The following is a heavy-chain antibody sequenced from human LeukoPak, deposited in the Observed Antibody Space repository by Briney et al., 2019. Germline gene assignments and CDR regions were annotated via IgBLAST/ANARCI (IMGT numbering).Heavy chain of an antibody. Sequence: SETLSLTCTVSGGSISSSSYYWGWIRQPPGKGLEWIGSIYYSGSTYYNPSLKSRVTISVDTSKNQFSLKLSSVTAADTAVYYCARLAPIDYSGSYGRAYYYYGMDVWGQGTTVTVSS. CDR2: IYYSGST. CDR3: ARLAPIDYSGSYGRAYYYYGMDV. J-gene: IGHJ6*02. V-gene: IGHV4-39*01. CDR1: GGSISSSSYY. D-gene: IGHD1-26*01.